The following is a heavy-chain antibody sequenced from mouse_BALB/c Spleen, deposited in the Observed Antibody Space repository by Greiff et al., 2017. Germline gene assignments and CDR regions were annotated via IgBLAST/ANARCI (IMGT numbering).Heavy chain of an antibody. D-gene: IGHD1-1*01. CDR1: GFAFSSYD. J-gene: IGHJ3*01. CDR2: ISSGGGST. CDR3: ARQMDYYGSSFAY. Sequence: DVKLVESGGGLVKPGGSLKLSCAASGFAFSSYDMSWVRQTPEKRLEWVAYISSGGGSTYYPDTVKGRFTISRDNAKNTLYLQMSSLKSEDTAMYYCARQMDYYGSSFAYWGQGTLVTVSA. V-gene: IGHV5-12-1*01.